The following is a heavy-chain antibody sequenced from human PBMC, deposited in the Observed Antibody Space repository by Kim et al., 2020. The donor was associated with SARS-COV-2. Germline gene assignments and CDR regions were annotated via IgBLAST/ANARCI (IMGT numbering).Heavy chain of an antibody. J-gene: IGHJ4*02. V-gene: IGHV1-69*02. D-gene: IGHD3-9*01. CDR3: ARQSDILTYSFDY. Sequence: NAQKFEGRRTISADKASSTAYRELSGLRSDDTAVYYCARQSDILTYSFDYWGQGTLVTVSS.